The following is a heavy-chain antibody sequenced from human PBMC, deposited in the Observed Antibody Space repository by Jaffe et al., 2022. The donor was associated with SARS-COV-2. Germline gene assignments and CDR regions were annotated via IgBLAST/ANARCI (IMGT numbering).Heavy chain of an antibody. J-gene: IGHJ4*02. V-gene: IGHV3-48*02. CDR2: ISAGGSTV. D-gene: IGHD6-19*01. CDR3: ARDQPVAGLFDY. Sequence: EVQLVESGGGLVQPGGSLRLSCAASGFTFSSHSMNWVRQAPGKGLEWVSYISAGGSTVYYADSVRGRFTISRDNAKNSLYLQMNSLRDEDTAIYYCARDQPVAGLFDYWGQGTLLTVSS. CDR1: GFTFSSHS.